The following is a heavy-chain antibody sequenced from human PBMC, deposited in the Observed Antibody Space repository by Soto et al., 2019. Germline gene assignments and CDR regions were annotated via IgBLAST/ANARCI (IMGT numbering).Heavy chain of an antibody. D-gene: IGHD2-21*02. J-gene: IGHJ5*02. CDR1: TYSIRNGYY. Sequence: ASETLSLTCTVATYSIRNGYYWGWIRQPPGKGLEWIGTIYHSGSTYYNPSLKSRVTISVDQSVNHISMKLSSVTAADTAVYYCARVGPYCGGDCYSPPPWGQGTLVTVSS. CDR2: IYHSGST. V-gene: IGHV4-38-2*02. CDR3: ARVGPYCGGDCYSPPP.